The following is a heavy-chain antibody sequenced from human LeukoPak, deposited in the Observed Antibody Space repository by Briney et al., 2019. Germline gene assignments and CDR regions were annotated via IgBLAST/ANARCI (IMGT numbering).Heavy chain of an antibody. CDR3: ARGVGYCSSTSCYWWFDP. Sequence: GRSLRLSCAASGFTFSSYWMHWVRQAPGKRLVWVSRINSDGSSTSYADSVKGRFTISRDNAKNTLYLQMNSLRAEDTAVYYCARGVGYCSSTSCYWWFDPWGQGTLVTVSS. J-gene: IGHJ5*02. D-gene: IGHD2-2*01. CDR2: INSDGSST. CDR1: GFTFSSYW. V-gene: IGHV3-74*01.